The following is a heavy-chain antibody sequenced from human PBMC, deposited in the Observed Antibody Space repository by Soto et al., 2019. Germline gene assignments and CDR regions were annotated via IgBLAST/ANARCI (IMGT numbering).Heavy chain of an antibody. CDR1: GGSISSISYY. V-gene: IGHV4-39*01. J-gene: IGHJ6*02. CDR2: IYYSGRT. CDR3: ARHELLHYGMDX. D-gene: IGHD1-26*01. Sequence: SETLSLTCTVSGGSISSISYYWGWIRQPPGKGLEVIGSIYYSGRTYYDPSLRSRVTISVDTSKNQFSLKLSSGTAADTAVYYCARHELLHYGMDXWGQGTTVPVS.